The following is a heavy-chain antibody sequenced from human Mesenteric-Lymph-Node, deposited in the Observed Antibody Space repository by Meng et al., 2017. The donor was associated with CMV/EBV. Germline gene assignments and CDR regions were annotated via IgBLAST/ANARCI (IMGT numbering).Heavy chain of an antibody. CDR3: ARGWLRSYFDY. J-gene: IGHJ4*02. CDR2: AYYTTKWNN. D-gene: IGHD5-12*01. Sequence: ISGDTVSINSGAWNWIRQSPSRGREWLGRAYYTTKWNNDYSQSVKGRITIIPDTSKNQFSLQLNSVTPEDSAVYYCARGWLRSYFDYWGQGTLVTVSS. V-gene: IGHV6-1*01. CDR1: GDTVSINSGA.